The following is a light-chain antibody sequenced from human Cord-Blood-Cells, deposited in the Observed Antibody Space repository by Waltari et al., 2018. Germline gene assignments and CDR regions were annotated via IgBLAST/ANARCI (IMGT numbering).Light chain of an antibody. V-gene: IGKV3-20*01. J-gene: IGKJ2*01. CDR2: GAS. CDR1: QSVSSSY. CDR3: RQYGSSPPYT. Sequence: IVLTQSPGPLYLSPGERATLSCRPSQSVSSSYLAWYQQKPGQAPMLIIYGASSRATGIPDRFSGSGSGTDFALTISRLAPEDCAVYYCRQYGSSPPYTFGQGTKLEIK.